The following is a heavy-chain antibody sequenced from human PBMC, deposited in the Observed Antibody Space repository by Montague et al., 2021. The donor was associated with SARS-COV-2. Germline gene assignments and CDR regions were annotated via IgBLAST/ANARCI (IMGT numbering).Heavy chain of an antibody. CDR1: VGSISSNNCY. CDR3: ARDGGYYVRSGASNFDY. V-gene: IGHV4-39*07. J-gene: IGHJ4*02. Sequence: SETLSLTCTVSVGSISSNNCYWGWIRQPPGKALEWIGSIYYSGGTYYNPSLKSRVTMSVDTSENQFSLKLISVTAADTAVYYCARDGGYYVRSGASNFDYWGQGTLVTVSS. CDR2: IYYSGGT. D-gene: IGHD3-22*01.